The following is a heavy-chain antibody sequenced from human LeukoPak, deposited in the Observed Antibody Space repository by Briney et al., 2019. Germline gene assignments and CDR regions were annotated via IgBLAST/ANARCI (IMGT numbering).Heavy chain of an antibody. CDR3: ARDPITTIFGVDPAGWFDP. Sequence: RASVKVSCKASGYTFTSYGIIWVRQAPGQGLEWMGWISAYNGNTNYAQKLQGRVTMTTDTSTSTAYMELRSLRSDDTAVYYCARDPITTIFGVDPAGWFDPWGQGTLVTVSS. CDR2: ISAYNGNT. V-gene: IGHV1-18*01. D-gene: IGHD3-3*01. J-gene: IGHJ5*02. CDR1: GYTFTSYG.